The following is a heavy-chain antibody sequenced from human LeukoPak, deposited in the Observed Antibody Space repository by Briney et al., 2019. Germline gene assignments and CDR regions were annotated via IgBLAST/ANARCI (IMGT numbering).Heavy chain of an antibody. CDR3: ARDLRASTSRFDY. V-gene: IGHV4-39*07. J-gene: IGHJ4*02. CDR2: IYYSGST. CDR1: GGSISSSSYY. D-gene: IGHD5/OR15-5a*01. Sequence: SETLSLTCTVSGGSISSSSYYWGWIRQPPGKGLEWIGSIYYSGSTYYNPSLKSRVTISVDTSKNQFSLKLSSVTAADTAVYYCARDLRASTSRFDYWGQGTLVTVSS.